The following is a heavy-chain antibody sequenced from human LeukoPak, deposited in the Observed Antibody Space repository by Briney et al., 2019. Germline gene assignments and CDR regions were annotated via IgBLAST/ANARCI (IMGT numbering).Heavy chain of an antibody. CDR2: ITGSGGNR. D-gene: IGHD4-17*01. CDR3: AKDPNGDYIGAFDFQR. V-gene: IGHV3-23*01. J-gene: IGHJ1*01. CDR1: GFTFSNYA. Sequence: GGSLRLSCAGSGFTFSNYAMIWVRQAPGKGLEWVSAITGSGGNRSYAGSVKGRFTISRDNSRNTLYLQMNSLRGDDTAVYYCAKDPNGDYIGAFDFQRWGQGTQVTVSS.